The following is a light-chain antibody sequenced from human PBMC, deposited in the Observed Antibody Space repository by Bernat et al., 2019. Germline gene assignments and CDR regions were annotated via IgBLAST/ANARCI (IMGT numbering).Light chain of an antibody. J-gene: IGKJ2*01. CDR2: KVS. V-gene: IGKV2-30*01. Sequence: DVVMTQSPLSLPVTLGQPASISCRSSQSLVYNDGNTYLNWFQQRPGQSPRRLIYKVSNRDSGVPDRFSGSGSGTDFTLKISRVEAEDVGVYYGMQGTHWPRTFGQGTKLEIK. CDR3: MQGTHWPRT. CDR1: QSLVYNDGNTY.